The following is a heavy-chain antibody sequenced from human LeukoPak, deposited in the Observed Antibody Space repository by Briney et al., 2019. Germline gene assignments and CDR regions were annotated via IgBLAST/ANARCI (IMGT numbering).Heavy chain of an antibody. V-gene: IGHV1-2*02. Sequence: ASVKVSCKASGYTFTDYYIHWVRQAPGQGLEWMGWINPYSGGTNSAQKFQGRVTLTRDTSITTAYMEFTRLRSDDTAVYYCARVFTGHSSGWYAYWGQGTLVTVSS. CDR2: INPYSGGT. J-gene: IGHJ4*02. D-gene: IGHD6-19*01. CDR1: GYTFTDYY. CDR3: ARVFTGHSSGWYAY.